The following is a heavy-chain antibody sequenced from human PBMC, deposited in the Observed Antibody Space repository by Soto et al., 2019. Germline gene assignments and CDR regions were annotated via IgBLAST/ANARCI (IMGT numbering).Heavy chain of an antibody. J-gene: IGHJ5*02. CDR1: GFTFSDYY. CDR2: ISSSGSTI. Sequence: LRLSCAASGFTFSDYYMSWIRQAPGKGLEWVSYISSSGSTIYYADSVKGRFTISRDNAKNSLYLQMNSLRAEDTAVYYCARDHLPAAGSSINWFDHWRHGNLVTVSP. V-gene: IGHV3-11*01. D-gene: IGHD6-13*01. CDR3: ARDHLPAAGSSINWFDH.